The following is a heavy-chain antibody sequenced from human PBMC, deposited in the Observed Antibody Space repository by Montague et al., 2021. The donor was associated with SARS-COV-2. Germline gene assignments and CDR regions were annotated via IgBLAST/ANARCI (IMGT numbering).Heavy chain of an antibody. Sequence: TLSLTCTVSGGSISSGSYYWSWIRQPAGKGLEWIGRIYTSGSTNYNPSLKSRVTISVDTSKNQFSLKLNSVTAADTAVYYCARVGVGTMVRGVIPAYYYYGMDVWGQGTTVTVSS. V-gene: IGHV4-61*02. CDR1: GGSISSGSYY. CDR3: ARVGVGTMVRGVIPAYYYYGMDV. D-gene: IGHD3-10*01. CDR2: IYTSGST. J-gene: IGHJ6*02.